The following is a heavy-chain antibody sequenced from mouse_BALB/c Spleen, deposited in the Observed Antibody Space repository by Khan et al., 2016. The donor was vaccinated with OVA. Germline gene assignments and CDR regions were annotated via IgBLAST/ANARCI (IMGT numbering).Heavy chain of an antibody. CDR1: GYTFTSNT. J-gene: IGHJ4*01. D-gene: IGHD2-14*01. Sequence: QMQLEESGAELAKPGASVKMSCKASGYTFTSNTMHWVKQRPGQGLEWIGYINPRSSYTNYNQKFKDKATLTADKSSSTAYMQLSSLTSEDSAVYYCARRTTGYAMDYWGQGTSVTVSS. CDR2: INPRSSYT. V-gene: IGHV1-4*01. CDR3: ARRTTGYAMDY.